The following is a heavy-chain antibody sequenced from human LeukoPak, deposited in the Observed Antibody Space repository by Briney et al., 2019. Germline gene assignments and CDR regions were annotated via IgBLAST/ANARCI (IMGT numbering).Heavy chain of an antibody. CDR1: GLTFSTYG. V-gene: IGHV3-23*01. J-gene: IGHJ6*03. D-gene: IGHD6-19*01. CDR2: ISGNGDYT. CDR3: AKLPQAGGDYYYIDV. Sequence: PGGSVRLSCAASGLTFSTYGMSWVRQAPGKGLDWVSAISGNGDYTYYADSVRGRFTISRDNSRTTLFLQMNSLRAEDTALYYCAKLPQAGGDYYYIDVWGKGTTVTVSS.